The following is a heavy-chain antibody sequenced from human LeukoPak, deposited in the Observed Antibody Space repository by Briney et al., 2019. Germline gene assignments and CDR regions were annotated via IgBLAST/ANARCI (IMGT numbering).Heavy chain of an antibody. D-gene: IGHD2-2*01. V-gene: IGHV4-39*01. CDR3: ATRVVEPAATIDY. J-gene: IGHJ4*02. CDR2: IYYSGST. CDR1: GGSISSSSYY. Sequence: KPSETLSLTCTVSGGSISSSSYYWGWIRQPPGKGLEWIGSIYYSGSTYYIPSLKSRVTISVDTSKNQFSLKLSSVTAADTAVYYCATRVVEPAATIDYWGQGTLVTVSS.